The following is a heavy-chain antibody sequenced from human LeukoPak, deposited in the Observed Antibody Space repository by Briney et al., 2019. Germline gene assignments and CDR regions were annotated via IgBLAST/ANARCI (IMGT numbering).Heavy chain of an antibody. D-gene: IGHD3-22*01. V-gene: IGHV3-23*01. CDR3: AKGRFDYYGSSGYYYGLVYFDY. CDR1: GFTFSSYD. J-gene: IGHJ4*02. CDR2: INGSGGST. Sequence: PGGSLRLSCAASGFTFSSYDTSWVRQAPGKGLEWVSAINGSGGSTYYADSVKGRFTTSRDNSSNTLSRQMNSLRAADTAVYYCAKGRFDYYGSSGYYYGLVYFDYWGQGTLVTVSS.